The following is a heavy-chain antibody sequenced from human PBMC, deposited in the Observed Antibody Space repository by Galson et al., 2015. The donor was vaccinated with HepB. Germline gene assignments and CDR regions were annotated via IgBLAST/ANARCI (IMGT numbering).Heavy chain of an antibody. CDR1: GFRFNIYD. CDR2: ITNSGGRR. V-gene: IGHV3-23*01. D-gene: IGHD3-22*01. Sequence: SLRLSCAASGFRFNIYDMSWVRQAPGKGLEWVSGITNSGGRRYYAEPGKGRFTISRDNSKNTVFLQMSSLRAEDTAVYYCARNVYYDTSGYYYKPGWVDPWGQGTLVTVSS. J-gene: IGHJ5*02. CDR3: ARNVYYDTSGYYYKPGWVDP.